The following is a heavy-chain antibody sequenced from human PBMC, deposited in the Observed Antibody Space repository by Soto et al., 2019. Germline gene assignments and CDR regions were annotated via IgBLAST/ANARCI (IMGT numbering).Heavy chain of an antibody. V-gene: IGHV3-11*01. D-gene: IGHD3-10*01. CDR1: GFTFSDFY. CDR3: VREGSCWSRGY. CDR2: ISNSGDTI. J-gene: IGHJ4*02. Sequence: QVQLVESGGGLVKPGGSLTLSCAASGFTFSDFYMSWIRQAPGKGLEWVSYISNSGDTIYYADSVKGRVTVSRDNAKKSLFLQINSLSAGDTAVYYCVREGSCWSRGYWGPGTLVTVSS.